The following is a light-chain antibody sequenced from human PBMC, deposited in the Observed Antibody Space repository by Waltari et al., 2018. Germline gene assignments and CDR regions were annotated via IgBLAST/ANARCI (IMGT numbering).Light chain of an antibody. CDR2: EDI. CDR1: ALPTKY. Sequence: SNELTQPPSVSVSPGQTTRITCSGDALPTKYASWYQQKSGQAPVLVIYEDITRPSGIPERFSGSSSGTVATLTISGAQVEDEADYYCHSLNSVGNGYVFGTGTKFTVL. CDR3: HSLNSVGNGYV. J-gene: IGLJ1*01. V-gene: IGLV3-10*01.